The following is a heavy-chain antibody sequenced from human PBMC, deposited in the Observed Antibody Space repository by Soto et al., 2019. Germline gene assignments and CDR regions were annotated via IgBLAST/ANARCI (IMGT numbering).Heavy chain of an antibody. CDR2: IDWDDDE. CDR3: ARMSGGGPFTDPFDC. Sequence: SGPTLVNPTQTLTLTCTFSGFSLSTTGMRVNWIRQPPGKALEWLARIDWDDDEFYSTYLKTRLTISRDTSRNQVVLTMTNMDPLDTATYYCARMSGGGPFTDPFDCWGQGTLVTVSS. D-gene: IGHD2-15*01. V-gene: IGHV2-70*04. CDR1: GFSLSTTGMR. J-gene: IGHJ4*02.